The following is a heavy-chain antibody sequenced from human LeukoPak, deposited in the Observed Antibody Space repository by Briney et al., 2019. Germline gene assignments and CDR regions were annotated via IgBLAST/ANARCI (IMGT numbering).Heavy chain of an antibody. V-gene: IGHV3-23*01. Sequence: GGSLRFSCAASGFTFSSYAMSWVRQAPGKGLEWVSAISGSGGSTYNADSVKGRFTISRDNSKNTLYLQMNSLRAEDTAVYYCAKSRTAMVPRTFDYWGQGTLVTVSS. D-gene: IGHD5-18*01. CDR3: AKSRTAMVPRTFDY. CDR1: GFTFSSYA. CDR2: ISGSGGST. J-gene: IGHJ4*02.